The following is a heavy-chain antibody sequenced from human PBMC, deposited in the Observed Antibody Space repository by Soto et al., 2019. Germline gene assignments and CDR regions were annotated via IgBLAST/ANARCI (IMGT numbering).Heavy chain of an antibody. CDR2: INHSGST. CDR3: ARGNKGRSTADY. Sequence: PSETLSLTCAVYGGSFSGYYWSWIRQPPGKGLEWIGEINHSGSTNYNPSLKSRVTISVDTSKNQFSLKLSSVTAADTAVYYCARGNKGRSTADYWGQGTLVTVSS. CDR1: GGSFSGYY. V-gene: IGHV4-34*01. J-gene: IGHJ4*02.